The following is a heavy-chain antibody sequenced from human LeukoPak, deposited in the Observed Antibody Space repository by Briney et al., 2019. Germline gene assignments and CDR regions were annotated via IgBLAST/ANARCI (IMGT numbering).Heavy chain of an antibody. Sequence: GGSLRLSCAASGFTFSRYWMHWVRQAPGKGLVWVSCIKSDGSSTSIADSAKGRFTISRDNAKNTVYLQMNSLRAEDTAVYYCVRNNRSYNFDYWGQGTLVTVSS. CDR3: VRNNRSYNFDY. D-gene: IGHD1-26*01. CDR2: IKSDGSST. V-gene: IGHV3-74*01. CDR1: GFTFSRYW. J-gene: IGHJ4*02.